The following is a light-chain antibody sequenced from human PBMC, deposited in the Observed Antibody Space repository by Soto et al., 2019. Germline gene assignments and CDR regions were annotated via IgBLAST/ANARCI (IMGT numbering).Light chain of an antibody. CDR1: QSVSNY. V-gene: IGKV3-20*01. CDR3: QRYGSSGT. CDR2: DAS. Sequence: ELVMTQSRATLSVSPGERATLSWRASQSVSNYLAWYQQKPGQPPRLLIYDASNRATGIPDRFSGSGSGTDFTLTISRLEPEDFAVYYCQRYGSSGTFGQGTKVDIK. J-gene: IGKJ1*01.